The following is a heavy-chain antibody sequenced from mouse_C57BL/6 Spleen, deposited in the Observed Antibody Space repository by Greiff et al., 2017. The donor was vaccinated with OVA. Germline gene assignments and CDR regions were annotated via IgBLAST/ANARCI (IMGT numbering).Heavy chain of an antibody. CDR2: IDPENGDT. CDR1: GFNIKDDY. CDR3: TTHSNYFAY. J-gene: IGHJ3*01. D-gene: IGHD2-5*01. Sequence: EVQGVESGAELVRPGASVKLSCTASGFNIKDDYMHWVKQRPEQGLEWIGWIDPENGDTEYASKFQGKATITADTSSNTAYLQLSSLTSEDTAVYYCTTHSNYFAYWGQGTLVTVSA. V-gene: IGHV14-4*01.